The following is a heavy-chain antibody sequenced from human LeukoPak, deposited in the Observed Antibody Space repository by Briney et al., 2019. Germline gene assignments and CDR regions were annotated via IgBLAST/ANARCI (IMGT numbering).Heavy chain of an antibody. D-gene: IGHD5/OR15-5a*01. V-gene: IGHV1-2*06. CDR1: GYTFTGYY. J-gene: IGHJ2*01. CDR3: ARVRFGVYAARDWYFDL. CDR2: INPNSGGT. Sequence: ASVKVSCKASGYTFTGYYMHWVRQAPGQGLEWMGRINPNSGGTNYAQKFQGRVTMTRDTSISTAYMELSRLRSDDTAVYYCARVRFGVYAARDWYFDLWGRGTLVTVSS.